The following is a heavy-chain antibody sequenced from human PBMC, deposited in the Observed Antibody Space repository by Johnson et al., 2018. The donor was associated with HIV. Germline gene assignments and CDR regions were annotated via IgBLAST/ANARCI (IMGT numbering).Heavy chain of an antibody. Sequence: VQLVESGGGVVRPGGSLRLSCVASGFTLDDYAMHWVRQAPGKGLEWVSGISWNSGSTGYADSVKGRFSISRDNAKKSLYLQMNSLRAEDTALYYCARYFGVVIYDAFDIWGQGTMVTVSS. CDR3: ARYFGVVIYDAFDI. CDR2: ISWNSGST. CDR1: GFTLDDYA. D-gene: IGHD3-3*01. V-gene: IGHV3-20*04. J-gene: IGHJ3*02.